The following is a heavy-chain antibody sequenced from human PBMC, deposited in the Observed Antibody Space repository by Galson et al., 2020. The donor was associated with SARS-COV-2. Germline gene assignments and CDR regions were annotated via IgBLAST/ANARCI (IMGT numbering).Heavy chain of an antibody. CDR2: IDWDDDK. J-gene: IGHJ2*01. D-gene: IGHD1-1*01. V-gene: IGHV2-70*17. CDR3: ARIRPKVVGTTYWYFDL. Sequence: ESGPTLVKLTQTLTLPCTFSGFSLRTSGMCVSWIRQTPGKALEWLARIDWDDDKFYSTSLKTRLTISKDTSKNQVVLTMTNMDPVDTATYYFARIRPKVVGTTYWYFDLWGRGTLGTVSS. CDR1: GFSLRTSGMC.